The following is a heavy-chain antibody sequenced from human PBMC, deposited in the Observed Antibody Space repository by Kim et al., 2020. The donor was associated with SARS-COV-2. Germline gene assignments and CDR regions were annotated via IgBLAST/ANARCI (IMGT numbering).Heavy chain of an antibody. CDR1: GFTFSSYT. D-gene: IGHD3-9*01. CDR3: AVAGLGKNWLSGNWLDP. Sequence: GGSLRLSCAASGFTFSSYTMHWVRQAPGKGLEWVSSITSSRTYTYYADAVKGRFTISRDNAKNSLYLQINSLRGEDTAVYYCAVAGLGKNWLSGNWLDPWGQGTPVTVSS. V-gene: IGHV3-21*01. J-gene: IGHJ5*02. CDR2: ITSSRTYT.